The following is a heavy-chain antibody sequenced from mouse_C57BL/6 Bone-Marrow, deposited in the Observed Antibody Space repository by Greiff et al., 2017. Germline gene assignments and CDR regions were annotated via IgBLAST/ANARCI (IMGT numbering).Heavy chain of an antibody. CDR1: GFSLTSYG. CDR2: IWSGGST. J-gene: IGHJ2*01. D-gene: IGHD1-1*01. Sequence: VQLQQSGPGLVQPSQSLSITCTVSGFSLTSYGVHWVRQSPGKGLEWLGVIWSGGSTDYNAAFISRLSISKDNSKSQVFFKMNSLQADDTAIYYCARNAPFITTVGAPHYGGQGTTLTVSS. CDR3: ARNAPFITTVGAPHY. V-gene: IGHV2-2*01.